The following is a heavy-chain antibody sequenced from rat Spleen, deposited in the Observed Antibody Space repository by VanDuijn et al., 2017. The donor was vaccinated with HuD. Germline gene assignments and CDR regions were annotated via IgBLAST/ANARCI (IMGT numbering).Heavy chain of an antibody. CDR3: ARQSVVADYFDY. D-gene: IGHD1-1*01. J-gene: IGHJ2*01. CDR1: GFSFSKYG. Sequence: EVQLVESGGGLVQPGRSLKLSCAASGFSFSKYGMPWVRQAPTKGLEWVASISHNGSTTYYRDSVKGRFTISSDNAKSTLYLQMDSLRSEDTATYYCARQSVVADYFDYWGQGVMVTVSS. V-gene: IGHV5S23*01. CDR2: ISHNGSTT.